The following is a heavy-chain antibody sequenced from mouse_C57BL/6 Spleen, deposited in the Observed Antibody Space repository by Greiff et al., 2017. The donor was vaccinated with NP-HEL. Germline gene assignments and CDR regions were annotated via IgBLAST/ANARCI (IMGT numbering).Heavy chain of an antibody. CDR1: GFTFSSYT. V-gene: IGHV5-9*01. CDR3: ARRGDSSYYFDY. D-gene: IGHD2-12*01. J-gene: IGHJ2*01. Sequence: EVQVVESGGGLVKPGGSLKLSCAASGFTFSSYTMSWVRQTPEKRLEWVATISGGGGNTYYPDSVKGRFTISRDNAKNTLYLQMSSLRSEDTALYYCARRGDSSYYFDYWGQGTTLTVSS. CDR2: ISGGGGNT.